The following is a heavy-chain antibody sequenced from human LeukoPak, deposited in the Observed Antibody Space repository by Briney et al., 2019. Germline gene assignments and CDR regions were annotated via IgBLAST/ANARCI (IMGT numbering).Heavy chain of an antibody. CDR3: AKAHYYGSYYGRDV. CDR2: ISGSGGST. J-gene: IGHJ6*02. Sequence: GGSLSLSCAASGFTFSSYAMSWVRQAPGKGLEWVSAISGSGGSTYYADSVKGRFTISRANSKNTLYLQMNSLRADDTAVYYCAKAHYYGSYYGRDVWGQGTRVTVSS. V-gene: IGHV3-23*01. CDR1: GFTFSSYA. D-gene: IGHD3-10*01.